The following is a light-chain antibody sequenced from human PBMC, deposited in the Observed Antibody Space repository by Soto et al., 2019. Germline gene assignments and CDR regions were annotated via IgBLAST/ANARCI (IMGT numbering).Light chain of an antibody. CDR2: GTS. CDR1: QSFSSN. J-gene: IGKJ4*01. Sequence: ELVMTQSPATLSVSPGERATLSCRASQSFSSNVAWYQQKPGQAPRLLIYGTSTRVTGIPDRFSGSGSGTDFTLTFSRLEPEDFAVYYCEYYGSSITFGGGTKVEIK. CDR3: EYYGSSIT. V-gene: IGKV3-20*01.